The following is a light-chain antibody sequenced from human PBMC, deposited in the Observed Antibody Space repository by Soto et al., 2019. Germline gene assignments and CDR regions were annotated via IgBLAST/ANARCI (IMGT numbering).Light chain of an antibody. CDR3: QQYNNWPWT. Sequence: IGVTHSPATLSVSQGGRATLSCRASQSISGNLAWYQQKPGQAPRLLIYGASTRATSFPARFSGSGSGTDFTLTISSLQSEDFAVYYCQQYNNWPWTFGQGTKVDIK. J-gene: IGKJ1*01. CDR2: GAS. V-gene: IGKV3-15*01. CDR1: QSISGN.